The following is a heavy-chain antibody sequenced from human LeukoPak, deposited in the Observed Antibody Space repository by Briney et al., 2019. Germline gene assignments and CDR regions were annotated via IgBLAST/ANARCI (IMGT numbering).Heavy chain of an antibody. V-gene: IGHV4-59*08. CDR2: IYYSGST. Sequence: SETLSLTCTVSGGSISIYYWSWIRQPPGKGLEWIGYIYYSGSTNYNPSLKSGVSISVDTTKNQFSLKLSSVTAADTAVYYCAIHSKYYYDSSGSYVGYFQHWGQGTLVTVSS. CDR1: GGSISIYY. CDR3: AIHSKYYYDSSGSYVGYFQH. D-gene: IGHD3-22*01. J-gene: IGHJ1*01.